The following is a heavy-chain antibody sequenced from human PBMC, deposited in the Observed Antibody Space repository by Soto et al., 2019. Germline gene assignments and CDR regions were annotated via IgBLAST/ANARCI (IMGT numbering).Heavy chain of an antibody. CDR2: IIPIFGTA. CDR3: ARDRSPYYYDSSGYCF. J-gene: IGHJ4*02. CDR1: GYTFTNYG. D-gene: IGHD3-22*01. Sequence: EASVKVSCKASGYTFTNYGISWVRQAPGQGLEWMGGIIPIFGTANYAQKFQGRVTITADESTSTAYMELSSLRSEDTAVYYCARDRSPYYYDSSGYCFWGQGTLVTVSS. V-gene: IGHV1-69*13.